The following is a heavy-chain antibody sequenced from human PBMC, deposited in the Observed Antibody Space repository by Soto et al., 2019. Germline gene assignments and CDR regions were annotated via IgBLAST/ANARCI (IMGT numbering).Heavy chain of an antibody. D-gene: IGHD1-26*01. V-gene: IGHV1-69*01. CDR2: IIPIFGTA. CDR1: GGTFSSYA. Sequence: QVQLVQSGAEVKKPGSSVKVSCKASGGTFSSYAISWVRQAPGQGLEWMGGIIPIFGTANYAQKFQGRVTSTADESTSTAYMELSSLRSEDTAVYYCARAPSHTWEPSDYYYGMDVWGQGTTVTVSS. CDR3: ARAPSHTWEPSDYYYGMDV. J-gene: IGHJ6*02.